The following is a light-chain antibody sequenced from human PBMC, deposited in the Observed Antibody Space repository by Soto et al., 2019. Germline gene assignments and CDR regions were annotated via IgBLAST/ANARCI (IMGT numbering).Light chain of an antibody. J-gene: IGKJ4*01. V-gene: IGKV1-27*01. CDR2: AAY. Sequence: DLQMTQAPSSLSASVGDRVTITCRARQDISTYLAWYQQKPGKVPKLLISAAYTLQSGVPPRFSGSGSGTDFPLTINSLQPEDVATYYCQKYDNAPLTFGGGTKVEIK. CDR3: QKYDNAPLT. CDR1: QDISTY.